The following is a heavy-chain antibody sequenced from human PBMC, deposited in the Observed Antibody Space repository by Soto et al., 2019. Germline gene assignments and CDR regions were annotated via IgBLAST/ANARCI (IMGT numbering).Heavy chain of an antibody. CDR1: VFTFNNSA. Sequence: PXGSLRLSCAFSVFTFNNSAMICVRHPPGKWLEWVSSISGRGGSAYYADSVKGRFTLSRDISKNTLYLQMNSLRVEDTAIYYCARDHHVNYLMDGLGQGTTVTVSS. J-gene: IGHJ6*02. CDR3: ARDHHVNYLMDG. V-gene: IGHV3-23*01. CDR2: ISGRGGSA.